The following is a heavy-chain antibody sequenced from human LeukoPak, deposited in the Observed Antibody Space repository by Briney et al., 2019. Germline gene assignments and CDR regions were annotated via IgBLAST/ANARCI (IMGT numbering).Heavy chain of an antibody. CDR2: ISGSGGAP. CDR3: ARDENYYYYGMDV. V-gene: IGHV3-23*01. CDR1: GFTFNNYA. Sequence: GGSLRLSCAASGFTFNNYAITWVRQAPGKGLEWVSAISGSGGAPYYADSVKGRFTISRDNSKNTLYLQMNSLRAEDTAVYYCARDENYYYYGMDVWGQGTTVTVSS. J-gene: IGHJ6*02.